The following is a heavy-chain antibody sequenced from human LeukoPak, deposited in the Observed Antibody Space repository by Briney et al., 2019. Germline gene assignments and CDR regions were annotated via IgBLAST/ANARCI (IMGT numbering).Heavy chain of an antibody. CDR3: ARDADGSGKGYFDY. Sequence: ASVKVSCKASGYAFSSYGFSWVRQAPGQGLEWMGWISSYDGNTKSVEKLQGRVTMTTDTSTSTAYMELRSLRSDDTAVYYCARDADGSGKGYFDYWGQGTLVTVSS. CDR2: ISSYDGNT. CDR1: GYAFSSYG. J-gene: IGHJ4*02. D-gene: IGHD3-10*01. V-gene: IGHV1-18*01.